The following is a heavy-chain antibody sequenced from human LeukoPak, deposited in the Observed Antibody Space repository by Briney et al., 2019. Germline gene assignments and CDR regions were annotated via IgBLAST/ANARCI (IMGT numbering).Heavy chain of an antibody. V-gene: IGHV4-4*02. CDR2: MYHTGGF. J-gene: IGHJ4*02. CDR3: ARNPRDGHTFDY. Sequence: SGTLSLTCAVSGGSINSINWWSWVRQPPGQGLEWIGEMYHTGGFNYNPSLKSRVTISLDKSQNQFSLRLSSVTAADTAVYYCARNPRDGHTFDYWGQGTLVTVSS. CDR1: GGSINSINW.